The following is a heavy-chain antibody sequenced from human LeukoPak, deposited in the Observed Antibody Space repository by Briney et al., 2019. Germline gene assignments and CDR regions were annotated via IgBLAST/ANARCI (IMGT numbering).Heavy chain of an antibody. CDR1: GFTFSDYY. D-gene: IGHD2-2*01. CDR2: ISSSSSYT. Sequence: GGSLSLSRAASGFTFSDYYMSWIRQAPGKGLEWVSYISSSSSYTNYADSVKGRFTISRDNAKNSLYLQMNSLRAEDTAVYYCARPHIVVVPAAMPEIGSWFDPWGQGTLVTVSS. J-gene: IGHJ5*02. V-gene: IGHV3-11*03. CDR3: ARPHIVVVPAAMPEIGSWFDP.